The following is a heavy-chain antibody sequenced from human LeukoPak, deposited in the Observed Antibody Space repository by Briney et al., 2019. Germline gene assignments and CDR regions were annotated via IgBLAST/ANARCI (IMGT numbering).Heavy chain of an antibody. CDR2: IYYSGST. CDR3: ARHVGSSGYDAVDY. CDR1: GGSISSYY. D-gene: IGHD5-12*01. J-gene: IGHJ4*02. Sequence: PSETLSLTCSVSGGSISSYYWSWIRQPPGKGLEWIGYIYYSGSTNYNPSLQSRVTISVDTSKNQFSLKLSSVTAADTAFYYCARHVGSSGYDAVDYWGQGTLVTVSS. V-gene: IGHV4-59*08.